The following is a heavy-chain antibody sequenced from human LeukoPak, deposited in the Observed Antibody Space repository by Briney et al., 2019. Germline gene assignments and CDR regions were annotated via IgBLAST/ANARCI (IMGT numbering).Heavy chain of an antibody. Sequence: GGSLRLSCAASGFTFSSYSMNWVRQAPGKGLEWVSSISSSSSYIYYADSVKGRFTISRDNAKNSLYLQMNSLRAEDTAVYYCARDKEGYCTNGVCSNYYYYYMDVWGKGTRVTVSS. CDR2: ISSSSSYI. CDR1: GFTFSSYS. CDR3: ARDKEGYCTNGVCSNYYYYYMDV. D-gene: IGHD2-8*01. J-gene: IGHJ6*03. V-gene: IGHV3-21*01.